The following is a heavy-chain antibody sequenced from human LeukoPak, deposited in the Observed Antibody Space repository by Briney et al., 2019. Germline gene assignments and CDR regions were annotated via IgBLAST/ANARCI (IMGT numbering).Heavy chain of an antibody. CDR2: IYYSGTT. D-gene: IGHD6-25*01. Sequence: SQTLSLTCTVSGASVRSSYYYWSWIRQPPGKGLEWIGYIYYSGTTSYNPSLKSRVTISIDTSKNQFSLKLSSVTAADTAVYFCASGSTLIGYGMDVWGQGTTVTVS. CDR3: ASGSTLIGYGMDV. CDR1: GASVRSSYYY. V-gene: IGHV4-30-4*01. J-gene: IGHJ6*02.